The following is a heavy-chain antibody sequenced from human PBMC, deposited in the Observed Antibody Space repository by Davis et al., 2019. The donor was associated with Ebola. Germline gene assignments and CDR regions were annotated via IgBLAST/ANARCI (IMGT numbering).Heavy chain of an antibody. CDR2: MHYSGST. Sequence: PSETLSLTCTVSGGSITSRGYYWGWIRQPPGKGLEWIGSMHYSGSTYYNPSLQSRATISADTSKNQVSLKLSSVTAADTAVYYCARRYFSSWFRGTFDYWGQGILVTSSS. J-gene: IGHJ4*02. D-gene: IGHD6-13*01. CDR3: ARRYFSSWFRGTFDY. V-gene: IGHV4-39*01. CDR1: GGSITSRGYY.